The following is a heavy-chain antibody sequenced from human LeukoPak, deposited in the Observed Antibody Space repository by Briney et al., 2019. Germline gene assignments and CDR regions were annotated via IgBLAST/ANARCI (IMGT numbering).Heavy chain of an antibody. V-gene: IGHV1-2*02. CDR1: GYTFTGYY. J-gene: IGHJ4*02. Sequence: ASVKVSCKASGYTFTGYYIHWVRQAPGQGLEWMGWINPNSGGTYYAQKFQGRVTMTRDTSFSTAYMELSRLRSDDTALYYCARDFCSGGSCYLFEFWGQGTLVTVSS. CDR3: ARDFCSGGSCYLFEF. D-gene: IGHD2-15*01. CDR2: INPNSGGT.